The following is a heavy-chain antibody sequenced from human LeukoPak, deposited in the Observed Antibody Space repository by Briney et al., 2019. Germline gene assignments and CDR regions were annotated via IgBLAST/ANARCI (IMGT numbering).Heavy chain of an antibody. V-gene: IGHV3-7*01. CDR3: ARGERYYYDSSGYPLDY. D-gene: IGHD3-22*01. CDR2: IKQDGSEK. CDR1: GFTFSSYW. J-gene: IGHJ4*02. Sequence: GGSLRLSCAASGFTFSSYWMSWVRQAPGKGLEWVANIKQDGSEKYYVDSVKGRFTISRDNAKNSLYLQMNSLRAEDTAVYYCARGERYYYDSSGYPLDYWGQGTLVTVSS.